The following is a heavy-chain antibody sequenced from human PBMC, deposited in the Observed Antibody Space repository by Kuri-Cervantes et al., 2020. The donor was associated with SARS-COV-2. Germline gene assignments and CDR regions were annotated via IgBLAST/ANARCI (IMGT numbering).Heavy chain of an antibody. V-gene: IGHV1-18*01. CDR2: ISAYNGNT. J-gene: IGHJ4*02. CDR3: YCAPKEGFDS. D-gene: IGHD2-21*01. Sequence: ASVKVSCKASGYTFTSYGISWVRQAPGQGLEWMGWISAYNGNTNYAQKLQGRVTMTTDTSTSTAYMELSSLTSEDTAIYYCYCAPKEGFDSWGQGTLVTVFS. CDR1: GYTFTSYG.